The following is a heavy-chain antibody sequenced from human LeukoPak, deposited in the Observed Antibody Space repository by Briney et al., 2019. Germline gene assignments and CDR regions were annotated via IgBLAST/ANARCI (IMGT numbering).Heavy chain of an antibody. V-gene: IGHV4-59*01. CDR3: ARGMGSLLWFGELSHQNYYGMDV. J-gene: IGHJ6*02. Sequence: SETLSLTCTVSGDSISSYYWSWIRQPPGKGLEWIGYIYYSGSTNYNPSLKSRVTISVDTSKNQFSLKLSSVTAADTAVYYCARGMGSLLWFGELSHQNYYGMDVWGQGTTVTVSS. CDR2: IYYSGST. CDR1: GDSISSYY. D-gene: IGHD3-10*01.